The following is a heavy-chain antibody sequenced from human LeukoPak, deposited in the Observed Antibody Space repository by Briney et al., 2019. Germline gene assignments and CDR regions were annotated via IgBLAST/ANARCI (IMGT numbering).Heavy chain of an antibody. J-gene: IGHJ4*02. CDR2: IHPNSGGT. Sequence: ASVKVSCKASGYTFTDYYMHWVRQAPGQGLEWMGWIHPNSGGTNSAQNFQGRVTMTRDTSITTAYMELSRLKSDDTAVYYCARGFGSRGIDYWGQGTLVTVSS. CDR3: ARGFGSRGIDY. D-gene: IGHD2-2*01. CDR1: GYTFTDYY. V-gene: IGHV1-2*02.